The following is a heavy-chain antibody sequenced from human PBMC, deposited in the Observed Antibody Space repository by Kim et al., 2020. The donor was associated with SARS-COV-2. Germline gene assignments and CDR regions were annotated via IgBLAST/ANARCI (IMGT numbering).Heavy chain of an antibody. Sequence: SETLSLTCAVYGGSFSGYYWSWIRQPPGKGLEWIGEINHSGSTNYNPSLKSRVTISVDTSKNQFSLKLSSVTAADTAVYYCARETTVSNPRHSYYYYMDV. CDR1: GGSFSGYY. CDR3: ARETTVSNPRHSYYYYMDV. V-gene: IGHV4-34*01. J-gene: IGHJ6*03. D-gene: IGHD4-17*01. CDR2: INHSGST.